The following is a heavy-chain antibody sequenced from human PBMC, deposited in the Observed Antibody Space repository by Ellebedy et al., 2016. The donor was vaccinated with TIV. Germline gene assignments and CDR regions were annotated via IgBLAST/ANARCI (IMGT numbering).Heavy chain of an antibody. CDR2: FDPEDGET. Sequence: AASVKVSCKVSGYTLTELSMHWVRQAPGKGLEWMGGFDPEDGETIYAQKFQGRVTMTEDTSTGTAYMELSSLRSEDTAVYYCATDRRRERRHYYYYYGMDVWGQGTTVTVSS. D-gene: IGHD1-1*01. CDR1: GYTLTELS. V-gene: IGHV1-24*01. CDR3: ATDRRRERRHYYYYYGMDV. J-gene: IGHJ6*02.